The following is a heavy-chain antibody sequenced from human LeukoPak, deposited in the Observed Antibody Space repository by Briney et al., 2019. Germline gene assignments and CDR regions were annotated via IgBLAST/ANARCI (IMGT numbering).Heavy chain of an antibody. D-gene: IGHD3-16*02. V-gene: IGHV1-18*01. Sequence: ASVKVSCKASGYTFTSYGISWVRQAPGQGLEWMGWISAYNGNTNYAQKFQGRVTMTRDTSISTAYMELSRLRSDDTAVYYCARGVRLGELSFLAGYRGQGTLVTVSS. J-gene: IGHJ4*02. CDR3: ARGVRLGELSFLAGY. CDR1: GYTFTSYG. CDR2: ISAYNGNT.